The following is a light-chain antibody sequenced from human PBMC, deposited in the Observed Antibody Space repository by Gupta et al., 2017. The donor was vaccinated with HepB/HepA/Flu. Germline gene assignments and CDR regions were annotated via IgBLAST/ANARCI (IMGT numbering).Light chain of an antibody. V-gene: IGKV3-15*01. J-gene: IGKJ3*01. CDR3: QEYNNWPPIFT. CDR2: DTS. CDR1: QSINNN. Sequence: ELVLTQSPATLSVSPGARATLSCRASQSINNNLAWYQQKPGQAPRLLIYDTSTRATGVPARFSGSGSGTEFTLTISSLQSEDFAAYYCQEYNNWPPIFTFGPGTKVDIK.